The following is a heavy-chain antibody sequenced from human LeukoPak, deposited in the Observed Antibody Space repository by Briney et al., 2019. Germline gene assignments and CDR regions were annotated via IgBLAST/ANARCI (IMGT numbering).Heavy chain of an antibody. D-gene: IGHD6-19*01. J-gene: IGHJ4*02. Sequence: PGGSLRLSCAASVFTFSTYNMNWVRQAPGKGLEWVSSITSSSRYTFYADSVKGRFTISRDNAKNSLYLQMNSLRAEDTAVYYCARTSPVAGDFDYWGQGTLVTVSS. CDR3: ARTSPVAGDFDY. CDR2: ITSSSRYT. CDR1: VFTFSTYN. V-gene: IGHV3-21*01.